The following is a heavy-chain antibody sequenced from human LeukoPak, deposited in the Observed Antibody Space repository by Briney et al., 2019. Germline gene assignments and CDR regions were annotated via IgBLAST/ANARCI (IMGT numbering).Heavy chain of an antibody. D-gene: IGHD6-19*01. CDR1: GFTVSGSA. J-gene: IGHJ4*02. Sequence: GGSLKLSCAASGFTVSGSAMHWVRQASGKGLEWLGRVRGKGYNYATAYGASVKDRFIISRDDSESTAYLQMSSLKSEDTAVYYCATLGETSGWYPDHWGQGTLVTVSS. CDR2: VRGKGYNYAT. V-gene: IGHV3-73*01. CDR3: ATLGETSGWYPDH.